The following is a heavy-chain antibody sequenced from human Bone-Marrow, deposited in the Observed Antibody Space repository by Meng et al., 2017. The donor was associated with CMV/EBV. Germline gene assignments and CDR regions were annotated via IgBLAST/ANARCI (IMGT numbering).Heavy chain of an antibody. Sequence: GGSLRLSCAASGFTFSDYYMSWIRQAPGKGLEWVSYISSSGSTIYYADSVKGRFTISRDNAKNSLYLQMNSLRAEDTAVYYCARDRGSGSYYRYYFDYWGQGTLVTASS. CDR2: ISSSGSTI. CDR3: ARDRGSGSYYRYYFDY. V-gene: IGHV3-11*01. D-gene: IGHD3-10*01. J-gene: IGHJ4*02. CDR1: GFTFSDYY.